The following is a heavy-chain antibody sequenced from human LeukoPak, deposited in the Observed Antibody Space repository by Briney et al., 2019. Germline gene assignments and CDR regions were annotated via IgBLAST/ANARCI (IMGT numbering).Heavy chain of an antibody. J-gene: IGHJ5*02. CDR2: ISAYNGNT. V-gene: IGHV1-18*01. CDR1: GYTFTSYG. D-gene: IGHD3-16*02. CDR3: ARVSGVWGSYRYNWFDP. Sequence: ASVKVSCKASGYTFTSYGISWVRQAPGQGLEWMGWISAYNGNTNYAQKLQGRVTMTTGTSTSTAYMEPRSLRSDDTAVYYCARVSGVWGSYRYNWFDPWGQGTLVTVSS.